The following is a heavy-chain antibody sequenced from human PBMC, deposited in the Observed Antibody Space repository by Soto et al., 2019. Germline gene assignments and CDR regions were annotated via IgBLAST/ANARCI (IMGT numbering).Heavy chain of an antibody. CDR2: INHSGST. Sequence: QVQLQQWGAGLLKPSETLSLTCAVYGGSFSGYYWSWIRQPPGKGLEWIGEINHSGSTNYNPSLMSGVPISVDTSKNQFSLKLRSVTAADTAVYYCARARIVVVPAARYNWFDPLGQRTLVTVSS. D-gene: IGHD2-2*01. J-gene: IGHJ5*02. CDR1: GGSFSGYY. CDR3: ARARIVVVPAARYNWFDP. V-gene: IGHV4-34*01.